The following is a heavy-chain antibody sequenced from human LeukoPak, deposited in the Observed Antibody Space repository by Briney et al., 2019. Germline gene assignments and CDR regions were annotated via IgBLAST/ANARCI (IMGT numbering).Heavy chain of an antibody. V-gene: IGHV1-18*01. CDR1: GYTFTSYG. CDR2: ISPYNGNT. CDR3: ARDHYYDSSGYYEIVDY. Sequence: GASVTVSCKASGYTFTSYGISWVRQAPGQGLEWMGWISPYNGNTNYAQKLQGRVTMTTDTSTSTAYMELRSLRSDDTAVYYCARDHYYDSSGYYEIVDYWGQGTLVTVSS. D-gene: IGHD3-22*01. J-gene: IGHJ4*02.